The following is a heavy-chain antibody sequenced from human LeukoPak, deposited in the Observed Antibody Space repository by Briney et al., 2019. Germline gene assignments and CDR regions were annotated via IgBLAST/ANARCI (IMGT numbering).Heavy chain of an antibody. CDR2: IYYSGYT. CDR1: GGSISSSSYY. CDR3: ARHSSYYDILTGYYPAEYFQH. D-gene: IGHD3-9*01. Sequence: SETLSLTCTVSGGSISSSSYYWGWIRQPPGKGLEWIGSIYYSGYTYYNPSVESRVTISVDTSKNQFSLKLSSVTAADTAVYYCARHSSYYDILTGYYPAEYFQHWGQGTLVTVSS. V-gene: IGHV4-39*01. J-gene: IGHJ1*01.